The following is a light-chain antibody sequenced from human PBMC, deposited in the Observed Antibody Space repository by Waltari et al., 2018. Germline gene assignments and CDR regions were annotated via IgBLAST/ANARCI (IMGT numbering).Light chain of an antibody. CDR2: GAS. CDR1: QSVSRF. V-gene: IGKV3-20*01. CDR3: QKYDRLPAA. Sequence: EIVLTQSPGTLSLSPGERGTLSGRASQSVSRFLAWYQQKPGQAPRLLIYGASTRATGLPDRFSGSGSGTDFSLTISRLEPEDFAVYYCQKYDRLPAAFGQGTKVEIK. J-gene: IGKJ1*01.